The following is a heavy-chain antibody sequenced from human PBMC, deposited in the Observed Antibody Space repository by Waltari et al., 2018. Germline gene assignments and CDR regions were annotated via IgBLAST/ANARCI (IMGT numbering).Heavy chain of an antibody. Sequence: EVQLVESGGGLVQPGGSLRLSCAAPGFPLNTFDMNWVRQAPGKGLEWVSYIRSGGYTRYYADSVKGRFTISTDNAKNSLYLQMNSLTVEDTGVYYCARSRSSIWGLDYWGQGIQVTVSS. V-gene: IGHV3-48*03. CDR2: IRSGGYTR. CDR1: GFPLNTFD. J-gene: IGHJ4*02. CDR3: ARSRSSIWGLDY. D-gene: IGHD3-16*01.